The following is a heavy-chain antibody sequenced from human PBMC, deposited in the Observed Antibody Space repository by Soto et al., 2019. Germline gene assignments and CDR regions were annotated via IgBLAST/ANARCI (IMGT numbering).Heavy chain of an antibody. CDR2: IVVGSGNT. J-gene: IGHJ3*02. CDR1: GFSFTSSA. V-gene: IGHV1-58*01. D-gene: IGHD3-22*01. Sequence: GASVKVSCKACGFSFTSSAVQWVRQARGQRLEWIGWIVVGSGNTNYAQKFQERVTITRDMSTSTAYMELSSLRSEDTAVYYCAADTYYYDSSGIRGAFDIWGQGTMVT. CDR3: AADTYYYDSSGIRGAFDI.